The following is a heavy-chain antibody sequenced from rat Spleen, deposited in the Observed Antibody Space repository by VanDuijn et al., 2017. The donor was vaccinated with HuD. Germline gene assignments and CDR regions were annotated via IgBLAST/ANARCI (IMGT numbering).Heavy chain of an antibody. V-gene: IGHV5-46*01. Sequence: EVQLVESGGGLVQPGRSMKLSCATSGFTFSSFPMAWVRQAPTRGLEWVASIDSSGSKSYFRDSVTGRFTISRDDAKSTLYLQMDSLRSEDTATYYCATRDNNYGYWGQGVMVTVSS. CDR1: GFTFSSFP. CDR3: ATRDNNYGY. CDR2: IDSSGSKS. J-gene: IGHJ2*01. D-gene: IGHD1-10*01.